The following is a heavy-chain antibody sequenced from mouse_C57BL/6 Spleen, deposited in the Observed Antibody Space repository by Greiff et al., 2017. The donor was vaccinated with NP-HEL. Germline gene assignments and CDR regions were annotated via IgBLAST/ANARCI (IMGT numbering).Heavy chain of an antibody. J-gene: IGHJ3*01. CDR2: IDPSDSET. CDR1: GYTFTSYW. Sequence: QVQLQQPGAELVRPGSSVKLSCKASGYTFTSYWMHWVKQRPIQGLEWIGNIDPSDSETHYNQKFKDKATLTVDKSSSTAYMQLSSLTSEDSAVYYWARSMDSNYFAWFAYWGQGTLVTVSA. D-gene: IGHD2-5*01. CDR3: ARSMDSNYFAWFAY. V-gene: IGHV1-52*01.